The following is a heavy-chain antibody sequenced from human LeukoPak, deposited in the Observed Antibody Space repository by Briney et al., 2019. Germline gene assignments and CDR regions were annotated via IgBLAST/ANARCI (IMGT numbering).Heavy chain of an antibody. CDR1: GYTFTSFG. J-gene: IGHJ4*02. V-gene: IGHV1-18*01. CDR2: ISAYNGHT. D-gene: IGHD1-26*01. CDR3: ARDQVVGATTGTFDN. Sequence: ASVKVSCKASGYTFTSFGFIWVRQAPGQGLEWMGWISAYNGHTNYAQNLRGRVTLTTDTSTSTVYMELTSLRSDDTAVYYCARDQVVGATTGTFDNWGQGTLVTVSS.